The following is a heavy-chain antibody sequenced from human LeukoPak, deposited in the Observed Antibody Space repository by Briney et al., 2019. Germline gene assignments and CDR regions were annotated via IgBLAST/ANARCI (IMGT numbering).Heavy chain of an antibody. CDR3: ARAAPGESLDY. CDR2: MNPGGST. J-gene: IGHJ4*02. CDR1: GYTFTSYY. Sequence: ASVKVSCKASGYTFTSYYMHRVRQAPGQGLEWMGIMNPGGSTIYAQKFQGRVTMTRDTSTSTVYMELSSLRSEDTAVYYCARAAPGESLDYWGQGTLVTVSS. D-gene: IGHD3-10*01. V-gene: IGHV1-46*01.